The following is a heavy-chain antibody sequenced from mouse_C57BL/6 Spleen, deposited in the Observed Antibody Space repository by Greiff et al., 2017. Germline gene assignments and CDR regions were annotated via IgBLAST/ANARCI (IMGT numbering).Heavy chain of an antibody. CDR1: GYTFTSYW. Sequence: VQLQQPGAELVKPGASVKVSCKASGYTFTSYWMHWVKQRPGQGLEWIGRINPSDSDTNYNQKFKGQATLTVDKSYSTVYMQLSSLTSEDSAVYYCAINSSGYPYYCAMDYWGQGTSVTVSS. V-gene: IGHV1-74*01. J-gene: IGHJ4*01. CDR2: INPSDSDT. D-gene: IGHD3-2*02. CDR3: AINSSGYPYYCAMDY.